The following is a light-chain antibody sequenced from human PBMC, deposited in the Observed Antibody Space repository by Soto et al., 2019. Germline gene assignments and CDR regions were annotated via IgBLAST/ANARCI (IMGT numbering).Light chain of an antibody. V-gene: IGKV3-20*01. CDR2: GAS. J-gene: IGKJ2*01. CDR1: QSVTSSY. Sequence: VLTQSPGTLSLSPGERATLSCRASQSVTSSYLAWYQQKPGQAPRLLIYGASSRATGIPDRFSGSGSGTDFTLTISRLEPEDFAVYYCQQYGSSPYTFGQGTKLESK. CDR3: QQYGSSPYT.